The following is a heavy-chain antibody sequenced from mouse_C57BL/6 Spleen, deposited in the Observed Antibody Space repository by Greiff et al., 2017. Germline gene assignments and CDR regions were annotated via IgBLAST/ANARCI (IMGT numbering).Heavy chain of an antibody. V-gene: IGHV1-15*01. CDR2: IDPETGGT. CDR3: TRGYYGSTSWFAY. D-gene: IGHD1-1*01. CDR1: GYTFTDYE. J-gene: IGHJ3*01. Sequence: QVQLKQSGAELVRPGASVTLSCKASGYTFTDYEMHWVKQTPVHGLEWIGAIDPETGGTAYNQKFKGKAILTAAKSSSTAYMALRSLTSEDSAVYYGTRGYYGSTSWFAYWGQGTLVTVSA.